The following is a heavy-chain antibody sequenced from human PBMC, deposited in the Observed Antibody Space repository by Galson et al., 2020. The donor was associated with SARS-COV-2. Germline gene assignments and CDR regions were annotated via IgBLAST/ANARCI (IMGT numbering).Heavy chain of an antibody. Sequence: ETSETLSLTCAVSGGSISSGGYSWSWIRQPPGKGLEWIGYIYHSGSTYYNPSLKSRVTISVDRSKNQFSLKLSSVTAADTAVYYCARVDYYYYGMDVWGQGTTVTVS. J-gene: IGHJ6*02. CDR2: IYHSGST. CDR3: ARVDYYYYGMDV. V-gene: IGHV4-30-2*01. CDR1: GGSISSGGYS.